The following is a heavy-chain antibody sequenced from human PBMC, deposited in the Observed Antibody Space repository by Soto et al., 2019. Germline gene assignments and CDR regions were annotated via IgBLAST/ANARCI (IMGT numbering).Heavy chain of an antibody. CDR2: ISYDGRET. D-gene: IGHD2-21*02. Sequence: LRLSCAASGFTLSAYAFHWVRQAPGKGLEWLSVISYDGRETHYADSVEGRFIISRDSSKKTAYLQMNSLRGDDTAVYFCATDPVAVTGSFIDPWGQGTLVTVSS. V-gene: IGHV3-30-3*01. CDR3: ATDPVAVTGSFIDP. CDR1: GFTLSAYA. J-gene: IGHJ5*01.